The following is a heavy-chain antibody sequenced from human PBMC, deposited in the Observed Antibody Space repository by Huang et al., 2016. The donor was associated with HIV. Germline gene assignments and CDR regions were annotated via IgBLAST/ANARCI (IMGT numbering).Heavy chain of an antibody. CDR2: IYYSGST. D-gene: IGHD3-10*01. CDR1: GGSIRSDNYY. V-gene: IGHV4-39*02. J-gene: IGHJ4*02. Sequence: QLQLQESGPGLVKPSETLSLTCTVSGGSIRSDNYYWGWIRQPPGKGLDGIGSIYYSGSTDYNPPLKRRVTITVDTAKNHFSLRMRSVTAADTAVYYCARLPGSITMIRGVITDPYWGQGTLVTVSS. CDR3: ARLPGSITMIRGVITDPY.